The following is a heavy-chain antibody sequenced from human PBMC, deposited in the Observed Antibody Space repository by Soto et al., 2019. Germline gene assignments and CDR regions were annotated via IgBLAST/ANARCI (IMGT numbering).Heavy chain of an antibody. CDR1: GYTFTSHY. V-gene: IGHV1-46*01. D-gene: IGHD3-3*01. CDR3: ARDQIITISEYYFDY. J-gene: IGHJ4*01. CDR2: INPSSGTT. Sequence: ASVKVSCKASGYTFTSHYMHWVRQAPGQGLEWMGIINPSSGTTNYAQKFQGRVTMTRDTSTSTVYVELSSLRSEDTAVYYCARDQIITISEYYFDYWGLGTLVTVSS.